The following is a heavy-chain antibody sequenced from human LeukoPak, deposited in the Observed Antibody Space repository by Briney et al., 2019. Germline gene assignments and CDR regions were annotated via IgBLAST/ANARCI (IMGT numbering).Heavy chain of an antibody. V-gene: IGHV1-2*06. J-gene: IGHJ4*02. Sequence: ASVKVSCKASGYTFTGYYMHWVRQAPGQGLEWMGRINPNSGGTNYAQKFQGRVTMTRDTSISTAYMELSSLRSEDTAVYYCAVMAYYDFWSGYYTLDYWGQGTLVTVSS. CDR1: GYTFTGYY. CDR3: AVMAYYDFWSGYYTLDY. CDR2: INPNSGGT. D-gene: IGHD3-3*01.